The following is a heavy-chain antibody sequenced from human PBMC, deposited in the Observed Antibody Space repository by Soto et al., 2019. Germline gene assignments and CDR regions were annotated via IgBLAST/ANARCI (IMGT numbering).Heavy chain of an antibody. CDR3: ARSGQVIAVAGSWFDY. J-gene: IGHJ4*02. CDR2: VSGSGGST. V-gene: IGHV3-23*01. Sequence: GGSLRLSCAASGFTFSSYAMSWVRQAPGKGLEWVSAVSGSGGSTYYADSVKGRFTISRDNSKNTLYLQMNSLRTEDTAVYFCARSGQVIAVAGSWFDYWGQGTLVTVSS. CDR1: GFTFSSYA. D-gene: IGHD6-19*01.